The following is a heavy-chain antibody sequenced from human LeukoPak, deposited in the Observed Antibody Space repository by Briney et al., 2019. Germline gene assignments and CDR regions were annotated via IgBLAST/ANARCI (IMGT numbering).Heavy chain of an antibody. J-gene: IGHJ1*01. Sequence: GGSLRLSSAASGFSLISYAISWVRQAPGKGLEWVSTISGRGDSTYYVDSVKGRFTISRDTSKNTLYLQMNSLRAEDTAVYYCANPRFVVVTAPLEFQHWGQGTLVTVSS. CDR2: ISGRGDST. CDR3: ANPRFVVVTAPLEFQH. CDR1: GFSLISYA. V-gene: IGHV3-23*01. D-gene: IGHD2-21*02.